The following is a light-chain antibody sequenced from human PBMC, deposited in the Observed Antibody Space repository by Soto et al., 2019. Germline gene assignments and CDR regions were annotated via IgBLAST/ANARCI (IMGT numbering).Light chain of an antibody. J-gene: IGLJ1*01. V-gene: IGLV2-23*02. CDR3: CSSGGTSTSV. CDR2: EVN. CDR1: SSNVGSYKL. Sequence: QSALTQPASVSGSPGQSITISCTGTSSNVGSYKLVSWYQQHPGKAPKLMIFEVNKRPSGVSNRFSGSKSGNTASLTISGLKVEDEADCYCCSSGGTSTSVFGTGTKVTVL.